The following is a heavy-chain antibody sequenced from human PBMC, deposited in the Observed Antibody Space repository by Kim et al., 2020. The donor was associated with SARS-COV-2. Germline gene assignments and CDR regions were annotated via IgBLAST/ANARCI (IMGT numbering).Heavy chain of an antibody. V-gene: IGHV3-23*01. CDR2: ISGNSANT. CDR3: AKEGGSIAAAGTPFDN. CDR1: GFTFSNYV. D-gene: IGHD6-13*01. Sequence: GSLRLSCAASGFTFSNYVMNWVRQAPGKGLEWVSGISGNSANTYYLDAVKGRFTVSRDNSKNTLYLQINTLRPEDTAVYYCAKEGGSIAAAGTPFDNWGQGTLLTVSS. J-gene: IGHJ4*02.